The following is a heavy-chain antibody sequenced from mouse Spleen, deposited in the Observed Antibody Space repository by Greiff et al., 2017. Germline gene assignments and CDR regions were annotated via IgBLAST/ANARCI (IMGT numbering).Heavy chain of an antibody. D-gene: IGHD2-1*01. V-gene: IGHV5-17*01. J-gene: IGHJ3*01. CDR2: ISSGSSTI. CDR3: ARLDGNYWFAY. Sequence: EVQVVESGGGLVKPGGSLKLSCAASGFTFSDYGMHWVRQAPEKGLEWVAYISSGSSTIYYADTVKGRVTISRDNAKNTLFLQMTSLRSEDTAMYYCARLDGNYWFAYWGQGTLVTVSA. CDR1: GFTFSDYG.